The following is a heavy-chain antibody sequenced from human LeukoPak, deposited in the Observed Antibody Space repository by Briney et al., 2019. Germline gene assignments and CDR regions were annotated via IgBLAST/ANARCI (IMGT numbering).Heavy chain of an antibody. Sequence: GASVKVSCKASGYTFTSYGISWVRQAPGQGLEWMVWISAYNGNTNYAQKLQGRVTMTTDTSTSTAYMELRSLRSDDTAVYYCARVPRYSSSWYSENWFDPWGQGTLVTVSS. V-gene: IGHV1-18*01. D-gene: IGHD6-13*01. CDR2: ISAYNGNT. J-gene: IGHJ5*02. CDR1: GYTFTSYG. CDR3: ARVPRYSSSWYSENWFDP.